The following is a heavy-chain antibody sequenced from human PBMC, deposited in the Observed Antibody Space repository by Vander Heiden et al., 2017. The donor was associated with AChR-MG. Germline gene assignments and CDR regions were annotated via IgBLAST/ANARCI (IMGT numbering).Heavy chain of an antibody. CDR2: IKPDGSEK. CDR3: AKNGRTFAS. J-gene: IGHJ5*01. Sequence: EVQLVESGGGLVQPGGSLRLSCAASGFTFSSSWMSWVREAPGKGLGWVANIKPDGSEKYYVDSLKGRFTISRDNAQNSLYLHMNSLRPEDTAVYYCAKNGRTFASCGQGTLVTVSS. CDR1: GFTFSSSW. V-gene: IGHV3-7*01.